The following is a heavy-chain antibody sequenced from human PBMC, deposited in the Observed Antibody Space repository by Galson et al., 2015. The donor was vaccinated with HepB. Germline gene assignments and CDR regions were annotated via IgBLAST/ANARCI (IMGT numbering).Heavy chain of an antibody. CDR2: ITSISTTI. V-gene: IGHV3-48*01. J-gene: IGHJ4*02. CDR3: ARGHTAIDY. Sequence: SLRLSCAASGFTFSSYAMSWVRQAPGKGLEWVSYITSISTTIYYADSAKGRFTISRDNAKNSLYLQMNSLKAEYTAVYYGARGHTAIDYWGQGALVTVSS. CDR1: GFTFSSYA. D-gene: IGHD2-21*02.